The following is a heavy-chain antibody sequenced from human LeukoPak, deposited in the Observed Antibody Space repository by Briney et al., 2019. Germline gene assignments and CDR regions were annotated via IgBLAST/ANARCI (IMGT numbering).Heavy chain of an antibody. D-gene: IGHD3-10*01. CDR3: ARGYYYGSGRPKSYNWFDP. J-gene: IGHJ5*02. Sequence: SETLSLTCTVSGGSISSSSYYWGWIRQPPGKGLEWIGSIYYSGSTYYNPSLKSRVTISVDTSKNQFSLKLSSVTAADTAVYYCARGYYYGSGRPKSYNWFDPWGQGTLVTVSS. CDR1: GGSISSSSYY. CDR2: IYYSGST. V-gene: IGHV4-39*07.